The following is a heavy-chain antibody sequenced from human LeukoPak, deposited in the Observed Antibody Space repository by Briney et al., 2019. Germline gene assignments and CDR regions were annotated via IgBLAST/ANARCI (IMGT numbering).Heavy chain of an antibody. V-gene: IGHV3-21*01. CDR3: ARVPEQRHWNFDY. J-gene: IGHJ4*02. CDR2: ISSSSSHI. D-gene: IGHD6-25*01. CDR1: GFTFSSYS. Sequence: GGSLRLSCAASGFTFSSYSMNWVRQAPGKGLEWVSSISSSSSHIYYADSVKGRFTISRDNAKNSLYLQMNSLRAEDTAVYYCARVPEQRHWNFDYWGQGTLVTVSS.